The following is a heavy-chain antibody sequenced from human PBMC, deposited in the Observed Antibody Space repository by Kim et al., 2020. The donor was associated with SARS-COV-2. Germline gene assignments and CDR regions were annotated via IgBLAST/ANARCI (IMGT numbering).Heavy chain of an antibody. V-gene: IGHV4-31*03. J-gene: IGHJ5*02. CDR2: IYYSGST. D-gene: IGHD3-16*01. CDR3: ARAGPLSYDNWFDP. CDR1: GGSISSGGYY. Sequence: SETLSLTCTVSGGSISSGGYYWSWIRQHPGKGLEWIGYIYYSGSTYYNPSLKSRVTISVDTSKNQFSLKLSSVTAADTAVYYCARAGPLSYDNWFDPWGQGTLVTVSS.